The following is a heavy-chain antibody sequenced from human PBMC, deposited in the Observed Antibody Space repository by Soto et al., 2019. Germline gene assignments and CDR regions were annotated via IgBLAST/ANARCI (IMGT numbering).Heavy chain of an antibody. V-gene: IGHV3-21*01. Sequence: EVQLVESGGGLVKPGGSLRLSCAASGFTYSNYNINWVCQDPGKGLEWVSSIGTSSSYIYYADSVKGRFTISRDNAKNSLYLQMNSLRAEDTAVYYCARVQAVAALYGSDVWGQGTTVTVSS. D-gene: IGHD6-19*01. J-gene: IGHJ6*02. CDR3: ARVQAVAALYGSDV. CDR2: IGTSSSYI. CDR1: GFTYSNYN.